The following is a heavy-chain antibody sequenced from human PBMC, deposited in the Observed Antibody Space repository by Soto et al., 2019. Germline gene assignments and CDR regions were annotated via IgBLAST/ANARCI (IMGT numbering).Heavy chain of an antibody. D-gene: IGHD2-15*01. V-gene: IGHV4-31*03. CDR2: IYYSGST. CDR1: GGSISSGGYY. J-gene: IGHJ5*02. Sequence: QVQLQESGPGLVKPSQTLSLTCTVSGGSISSGGYYWSWIRQHPGKGLEWIGYIYYSGSTYYNPSPKSRVTISVDTSKNQFSLKLSSVTAADTAVYYCARDSPHCSGGSCYPNWFDPWGQGTLVTVSS. CDR3: ARDSPHCSGGSCYPNWFDP.